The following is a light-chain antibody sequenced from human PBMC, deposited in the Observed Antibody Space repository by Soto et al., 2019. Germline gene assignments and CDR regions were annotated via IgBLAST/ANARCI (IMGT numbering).Light chain of an antibody. Sequence: QSVLTQPASVSGSPGQSIAISCTGTSSDVGSYNSVSWYQQYPGKAPKLMIHDVNNWPSGISDRFSGSKSGNTASLTISGLQAEDEADYYCSSFTSSTSYVFGTGNKVTVL. J-gene: IGLJ1*01. CDR1: SSDVGSYNS. CDR3: SSFTSSTSYV. CDR2: DVN. V-gene: IGLV2-14*03.